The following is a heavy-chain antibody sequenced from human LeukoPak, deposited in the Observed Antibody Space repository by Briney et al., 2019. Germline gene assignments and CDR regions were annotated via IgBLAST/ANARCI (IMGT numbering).Heavy chain of an antibody. J-gene: IGHJ4*02. CDR3: ARHTPSTFDF. CDR2: IYSGGKT. V-gene: IGHV3-66*02. CDR1: GFTVSNNY. Sequence: GGSLRLSCAASGFTVSNNYMSWVRQAPGKALEWVSVIYSGGKTFYADSVKGRFTISRDSSINTLFLEMNSLGLEDAAVYYCARHTPSTFDFWGRGVVVAVSA.